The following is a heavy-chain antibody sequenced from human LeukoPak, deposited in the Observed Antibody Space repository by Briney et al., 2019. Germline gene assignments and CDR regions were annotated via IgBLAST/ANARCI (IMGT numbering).Heavy chain of an antibody. V-gene: IGHV3-21*04. CDR1: GFTFSSYS. CDR3: ARPKGYGDYEGAFDI. CDR2: ISSSSYYI. D-gene: IGHD4-17*01. J-gene: IGHJ3*02. Sequence: GGSLRLSCAASGFTFSSYSMNWVRQAPGKGLEWVSSISSSSYYIYYADSVKGRFTISRDNAKNSLYLQMNSLRAEDTAMYYCARPKGYGDYEGAFDIWGQGTMVTVSS.